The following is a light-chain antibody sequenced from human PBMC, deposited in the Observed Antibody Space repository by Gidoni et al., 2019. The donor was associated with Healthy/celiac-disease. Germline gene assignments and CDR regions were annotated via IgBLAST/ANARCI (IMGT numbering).Light chain of an antibody. V-gene: IGLV3-21*02. CDR3: QVWDSSSDHVV. CDR1: NIGSKS. Sequence: SYVLTQPPSVSVAPGQTARITCGGNNIGSKSVHLYPQKPGQAPVLVVYDDSDRPSGIPERCSGSNSGTTATLTISRVEAGDEADYYCQVWDSSSDHVVFGGGTKLTVL. J-gene: IGLJ2*01. CDR2: DDS.